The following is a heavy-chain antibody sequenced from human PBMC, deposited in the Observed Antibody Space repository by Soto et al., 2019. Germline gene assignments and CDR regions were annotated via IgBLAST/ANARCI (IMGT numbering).Heavy chain of an antibody. Sequence: GGSLRLSCTASGFTFGDYAMSWFRQAPGKGLEWVGFIRSKAYGGTTEYAASVKGRFTISRDDSKSIAYLQMNSLKTEDTAVYYCTRVNTPSMAVAGADPYFDYWGQGTLVTVSS. CDR3: TRVNTPSMAVAGADPYFDY. CDR1: GFTFGDYA. CDR2: IRSKAYGGTT. D-gene: IGHD6-19*01. V-gene: IGHV3-49*03. J-gene: IGHJ4*02.